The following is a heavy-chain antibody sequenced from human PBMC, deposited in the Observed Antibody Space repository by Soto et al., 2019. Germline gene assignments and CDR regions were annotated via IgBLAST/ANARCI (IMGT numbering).Heavy chain of an antibody. Sequence: SETLSLTCTVSGGSISSYYWSWIRQPPGKGLEWIGYIYYSGSTNYNPSLKSRVTISVDTSKNQFSLKLSSVTAADTAVYYCARAGITGSNLDYWGQGTLVTVSS. J-gene: IGHJ4*02. CDR3: ARAGITGSNLDY. CDR2: IYYSGST. CDR1: GGSISSYY. V-gene: IGHV4-59*01. D-gene: IGHD1-7*01.